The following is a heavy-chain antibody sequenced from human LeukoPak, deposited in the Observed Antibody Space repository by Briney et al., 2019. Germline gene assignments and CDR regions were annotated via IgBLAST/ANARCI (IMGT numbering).Heavy chain of an antibody. J-gene: IGHJ5*02. Sequence: ASVTVSCKASGGTFSSYAISWVRQAPGQGIEWMGGILPIFGPANYAQKFQGRVTITADESTSTAYMELSSLRSEDTAVYYCASSYYGSGSYYNNRRHIHWFDPWGQGTLVTVSS. D-gene: IGHD3-10*01. CDR1: GGTFSSYA. CDR2: ILPIFGPA. V-gene: IGHV1-69*13. CDR3: ASSYYGSGSYYNNRRHIHWFDP.